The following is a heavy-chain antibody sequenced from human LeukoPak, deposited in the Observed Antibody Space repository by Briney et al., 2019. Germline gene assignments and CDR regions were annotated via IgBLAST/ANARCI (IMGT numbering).Heavy chain of an antibody. CDR3: AKSPGIGTYGDRSTAVDY. J-gene: IGHJ4*02. D-gene: IGHD4-17*01. V-gene: IGHV3-30*18. Sequence: GGSLRLSCSASGFSFSYYGFHWVRQAPGKGLEWVALISYDGTNKYYADSVKGRFTISRDNSKNTLFLQMNSLRAEDTAVYYCAKSPGIGTYGDRSTAVDYWGQGTLDTVSS. CDR1: GFSFSYYG. CDR2: ISYDGTNK.